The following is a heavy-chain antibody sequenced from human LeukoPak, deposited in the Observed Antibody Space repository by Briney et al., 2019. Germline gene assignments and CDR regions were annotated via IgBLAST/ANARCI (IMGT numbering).Heavy chain of an antibody. CDR2: SGTAGDA. D-gene: IGHD6-19*01. V-gene: IGHV3-13*04. Sequence: GGSLRLSCATSGFALSSYDMYWVRQATGKGLEWVAVSGTAGDAYYPGSVKGRFTISRDNAQNSVRLQMNSLRAGDTAVYFCARGGAVAGTEGYRNLDYWGQGTLVTVSS. J-gene: IGHJ4*02. CDR1: GFALSSYD. CDR3: ARGGAVAGTEGYRNLDY.